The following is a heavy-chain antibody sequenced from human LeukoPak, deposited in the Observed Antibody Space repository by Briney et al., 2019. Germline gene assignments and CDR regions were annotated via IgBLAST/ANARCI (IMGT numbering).Heavy chain of an antibody. CDR3: ARGPRRSFDY. CDR1: GGSISRYY. J-gene: IGHJ4*02. V-gene: IGHV4-59*08. CDR2: IYYSGST. Sequence: PSETLSLICTVSGGSISRYYWSWIRQPPGKGLEWIGYIYYSGSTNYNPSLKSRVTISVDTSKNQFSLKLSSVTAADTAVYYCARGPRRSFDYWGQGTLVTVSS.